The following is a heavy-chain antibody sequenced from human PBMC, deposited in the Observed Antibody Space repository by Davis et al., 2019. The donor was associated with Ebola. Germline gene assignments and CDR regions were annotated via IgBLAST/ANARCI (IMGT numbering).Heavy chain of an antibody. V-gene: IGHV3-33*01. Sequence: LSLTCAASGFTFSSHGMHWVRQAPGKGLEWVAVIWYDGSNKYYADSVKGRFTISRDNAKNSLYLQMNSLRAEDTAVYYCARVRGSPYSSSFGGYYYGMDVWGQGTTVTVSS. CDR2: IWYDGSNK. CDR1: GFTFSSHG. J-gene: IGHJ6*02. D-gene: IGHD6-6*01. CDR3: ARVRGSPYSSSFGGYYYGMDV.